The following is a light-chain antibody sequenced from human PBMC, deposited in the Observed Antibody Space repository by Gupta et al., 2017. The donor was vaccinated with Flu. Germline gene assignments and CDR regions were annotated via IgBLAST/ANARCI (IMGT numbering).Light chain of an antibody. CDR2: AAS. CDR1: QSVSNF. J-gene: IGKJ4*02. Sequence: DIQMTQSPSPLSASVGDRVTITCRASQSVSNFLNWYQQKPGKAPKLLIYAASTLQGGVPSRFSGSGSGTDFTLTINSLQPEDFATYYCQQGYSTPQTFGRGTTVEIK. CDR3: QQGYSTPQT. V-gene: IGKV1-39*01.